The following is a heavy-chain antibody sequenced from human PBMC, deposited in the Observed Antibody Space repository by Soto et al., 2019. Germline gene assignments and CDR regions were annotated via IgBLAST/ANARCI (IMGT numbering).Heavy chain of an antibody. CDR3: ARRRIVVATDFDF. CDR2: IFHTGST. Sequence: LSLTCTVSGGSISSSSYYWGWIRQPPGKGLEWIGHIFHTGSTYSNPSLKSRVTMSVDTSKNQFSLSLSSVTATDTAVYYCARRRIVVATDFDFWGQGTLVTVSS. J-gene: IGHJ4*02. V-gene: IGHV4-39*01. CDR1: GGSISSSSYY. D-gene: IGHD1-26*01.